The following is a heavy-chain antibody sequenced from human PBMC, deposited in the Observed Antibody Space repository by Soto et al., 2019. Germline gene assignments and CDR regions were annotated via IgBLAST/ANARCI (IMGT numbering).Heavy chain of an antibody. V-gene: IGHV3-21*01. J-gene: IGHJ4*02. CDR3: ARGTLLRGAFDY. CDR2: ISSSSSYI. CDR1: GFTFSSYS. Sequence: EVQLVESGGGLVKPGGSLRLSCAASGFTFSSYSMNWVRQAPGKGLEWVSSISSSSSYIYYADSVKGRFTISRDNAKNSLYLQMNSLRAEDTAVYYCARGTLLRGAFDYWGQGTLVTGSS. D-gene: IGHD2-15*01.